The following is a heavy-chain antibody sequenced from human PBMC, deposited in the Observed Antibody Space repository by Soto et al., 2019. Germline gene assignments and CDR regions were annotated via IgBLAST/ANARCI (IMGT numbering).Heavy chain of an antibody. CDR1: GDSVSSNSAA. CDR2: TYYRSKWYN. J-gene: IGHJ6*02. Sequence: SQTLSLTCAISGDSVSSNSAAWNWIRQSPSRGLEWLGRTYYRSKWYNDYAVSVKSRITINPDTSKNQFSLQLNSVTPEDTAVYYCARELYGSGSYYNGPNPNYYYGMDVWGQGTTVTVSS. D-gene: IGHD3-10*01. V-gene: IGHV6-1*01. CDR3: ARELYGSGSYYNGPNPNYYYGMDV.